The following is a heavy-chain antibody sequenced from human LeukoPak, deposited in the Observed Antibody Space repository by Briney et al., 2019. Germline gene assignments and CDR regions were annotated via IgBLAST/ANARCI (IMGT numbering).Heavy chain of an antibody. CDR3: ARGRYITMVRGVTLNWFDP. J-gene: IGHJ5*02. CDR1: GVSFSGYY. D-gene: IGHD3-10*01. V-gene: IGHV4-34*01. CDR2: INHSGST. Sequence: SETLTLTCAVYGVSFSGYYWSWIRQPPGKGLEWIGEINHSGSTNYNPSLKSRVTISVDTSKNQFSLKLSSVTAADTAVYYCARGRYITMVRGVTLNWFDPWGQGTLVTVSS.